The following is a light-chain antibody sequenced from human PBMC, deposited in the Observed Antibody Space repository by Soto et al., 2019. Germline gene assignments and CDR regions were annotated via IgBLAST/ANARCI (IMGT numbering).Light chain of an antibody. Sequence: QSVLTQPASVSGSPGQSITISCTGTSSDVGNYNLVSWYQQHPGEAPKLLIYEGSKRPSGVSNRFSGSKFGNTASLTISGLQAEHEVDYYFCSYAGDSTWVFGGGTKLTVL. CDR3: CSYAGDSTWV. V-gene: IGLV2-23*01. CDR2: EGS. J-gene: IGLJ3*02. CDR1: SSDVGNYNL.